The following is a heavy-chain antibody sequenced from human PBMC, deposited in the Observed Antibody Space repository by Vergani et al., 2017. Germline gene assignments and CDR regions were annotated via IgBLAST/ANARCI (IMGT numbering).Heavy chain of an antibody. J-gene: IGHJ5*02. V-gene: IGHV3-9*01. CDR1: GFTFDDYA. D-gene: IGHD3-9*01. CDR2: ISWNSGSI. CDR3: ARGFDILTGYYRADWFDP. Sequence: EVQLVESGGGLVQPGRSLRLSCAASGFTFDDYAMHWVRQAPGKGLEWVSGISWNSGSIGYADSVKGRFTISRDNAKNSLYLQMNSLRAEDTALYYCARGFDILTGYYRADWFDPWGQGTLVTVSS.